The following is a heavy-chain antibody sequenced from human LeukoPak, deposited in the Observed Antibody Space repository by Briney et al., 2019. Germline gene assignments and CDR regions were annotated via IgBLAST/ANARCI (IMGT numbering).Heavy chain of an antibody. Sequence: SETLSLTCTVSGGSISSGSYYWSWIRQPAGKGLEWIGRIYTSGSTNYNPSLKSRVTISVDTSKNQFSLKLSSVTAADTAVYYCARAYYDILTGYSPFDYWGQGTLVTVSS. V-gene: IGHV4-61*02. CDR1: GGSISSGSYY. CDR2: IYTSGST. J-gene: IGHJ4*02. CDR3: ARAYYDILTGYSPFDY. D-gene: IGHD3-9*01.